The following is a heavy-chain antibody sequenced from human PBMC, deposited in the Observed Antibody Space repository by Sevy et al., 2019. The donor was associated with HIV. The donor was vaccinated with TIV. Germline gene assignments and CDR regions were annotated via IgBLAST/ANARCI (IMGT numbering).Heavy chain of an antibody. Sequence: GGSLRLSCAASGFTFSTYNMNWVRQAPGKGLEWVSSITDSSNYIYHANSVKGRFTISRDNAKNSLYLQMNSLRAEDTAVYFCARDGRTLNYYGSSGYNYYFDYWGQGTLVTVSS. CDR3: ARDGRTLNYYGSSGYNYYFDY. D-gene: IGHD3-22*01. CDR1: GFTFSTYN. J-gene: IGHJ4*02. V-gene: IGHV3-21*01. CDR2: ITDSSNYI.